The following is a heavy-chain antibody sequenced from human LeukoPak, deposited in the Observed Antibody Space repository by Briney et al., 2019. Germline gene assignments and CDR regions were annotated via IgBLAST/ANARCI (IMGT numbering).Heavy chain of an antibody. CDR1: GGSISSYY. Sequence: TSETLSLTCTVSGGSISSYYWSWIRQPPGKGLEWIGYIYYSGSTNYTPSLKSRVTISVDTSKNQFSLKLSSVTAADTAVYYCARNLYGGNLNYFDYWGQGTLVTVSS. D-gene: IGHD4-23*01. V-gene: IGHV4-59*01. CDR2: IYYSGST. CDR3: ARNLYGGNLNYFDY. J-gene: IGHJ4*02.